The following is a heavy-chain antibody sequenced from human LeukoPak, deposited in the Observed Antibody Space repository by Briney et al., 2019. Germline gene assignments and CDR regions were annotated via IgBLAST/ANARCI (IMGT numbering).Heavy chain of an antibody. CDR1: GFPFSSHG. CDR3: AKPASDYYDSSGYPFDAFDI. Sequence: GGSLRLSCAGSGFPFSSHGMNWVRQAPGKGLEWVSGISPGGGPTYYADSVRGRFTISRDDSKNTLYLQMKNLRAEDTAVYYCAKPASDYYDSSGYPFDAFDIWGQGTMVTVSS. J-gene: IGHJ3*02. V-gene: IGHV3-23*01. CDR2: ISPGGGPT. D-gene: IGHD3-22*01.